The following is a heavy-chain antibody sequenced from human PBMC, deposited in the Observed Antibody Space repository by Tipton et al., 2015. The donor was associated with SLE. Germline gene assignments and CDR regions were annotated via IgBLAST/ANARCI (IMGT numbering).Heavy chain of an antibody. CDR3: ARDKSSHSKYILDH. CDR1: GDSITRSTHF. J-gene: IGHJ4*02. D-gene: IGHD3-3*02. Sequence: GLVKPSETLSLTCTVSGDSITRSTHFCAWLRQPPGKRLEYIGYIYYTGSTNYNPSLNRRVTMSVDTSKNQFSLNLTSLTAADTAVYYCARDKSSHSKYILDHWGQGTLVTVSS. CDR2: IYYTGST. V-gene: IGHV4-61*05.